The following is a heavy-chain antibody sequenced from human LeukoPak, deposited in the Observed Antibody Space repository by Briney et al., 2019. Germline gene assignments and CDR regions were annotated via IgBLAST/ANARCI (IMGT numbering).Heavy chain of an antibody. Sequence: SETLSLTCTVSGGSISSYYWSWIRQPPGKGLEWIGYIYYSGSTNYNPSLKSRVTISVDTSKNQFSLKLSSVTAADTAVYYCARHSTLTYYYYGMDVWGQGTTVTVSS. CDR1: GGSISSYY. CDR3: ARHSTLTYYYYGMDV. V-gene: IGHV4-59*08. J-gene: IGHJ6*02. CDR2: IYYSGST. D-gene: IGHD2-2*01.